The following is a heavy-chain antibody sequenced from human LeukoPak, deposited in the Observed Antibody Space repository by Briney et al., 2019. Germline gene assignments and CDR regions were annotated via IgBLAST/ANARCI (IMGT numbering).Heavy chain of an antibody. CDR3: ARDGRITMVRGVRRWFDP. J-gene: IGHJ5*02. V-gene: IGHV1-2*02. D-gene: IGHD3-10*01. CDR1: GYTFTVYY. Sequence: ASVKVSCKASGYTFTVYYMHWVRQAPGQGLEWMGWINPNSGGTKYAQKFQGRVTMTRDTSISTAYMELSRLRSDDTAVYYCARDGRITMVRGVRRWFDPWGQGTLVTVSS. CDR2: INPNSGGT.